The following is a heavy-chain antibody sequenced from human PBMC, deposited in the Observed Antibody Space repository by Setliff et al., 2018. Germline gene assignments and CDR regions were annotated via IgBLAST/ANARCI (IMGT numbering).Heavy chain of an antibody. CDR3: ARDLGHGGDSDY. J-gene: IGHJ4*02. CDR1: GFSISSGYI. D-gene: IGHD2-21*02. Sequence: SETLSLTCTVSGFSISSGYIWGWIRQPPGKGLEWVGNIGHTGSINYNPSLKSRLTISRDTSKNQVSLKLNSVTATDTAVYYCARDLGHGGDSDYWGQGILVTVS. CDR2: IGHTGSI. V-gene: IGHV4-38-2*02.